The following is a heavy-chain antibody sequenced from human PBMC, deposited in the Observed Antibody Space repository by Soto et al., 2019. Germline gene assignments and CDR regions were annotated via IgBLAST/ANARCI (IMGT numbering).Heavy chain of an antibody. CDR3: AKRAVAVAARYFDY. V-gene: IGHV3-23*01. D-gene: IGHD2-15*01. J-gene: IGHJ4*02. CDR2: SGTGGGT. CDR1: GFTFGSYA. Sequence: GGSLRLSCAASGFTFGSYAMSWVRQAPGKGLEWVSTSGTGGGTYYADSVKGRFTISRDISKNTLYLQMISLRAEDTAVYYCAKRAVAVAARYFDYWGQGTLVTVSS.